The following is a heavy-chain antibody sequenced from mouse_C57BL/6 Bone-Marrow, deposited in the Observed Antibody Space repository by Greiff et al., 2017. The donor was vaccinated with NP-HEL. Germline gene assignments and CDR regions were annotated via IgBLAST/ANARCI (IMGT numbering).Heavy chain of an antibody. J-gene: IGHJ1*03. CDR1: GFTFSDFY. CDR2: SRNKANDYTT. Sequence: DVKLVESGGGLVQSGRSLRLSCATSGFTFSDFYMEWVRQAPGKGLEWIAASRNKANDYTTEYSASVKGRFIVSRDTSQSILYLQMNALRAEDTASYYCARDAGYGQLYFDVWGTGTTVTVSS. D-gene: IGHD1-1*02. CDR3: ARDAGYGQLYFDV. V-gene: IGHV7-1*01.